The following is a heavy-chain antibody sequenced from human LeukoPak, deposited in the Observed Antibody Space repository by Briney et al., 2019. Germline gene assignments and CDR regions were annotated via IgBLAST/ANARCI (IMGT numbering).Heavy chain of an antibody. Sequence: GGSLRLSCAASGLTFSNYMMNWVRQAPGKGLEWVSYISSSSSSTLYYADSVKGRFTISRDSAKNSLYLQMNSLRDDDTAVYYCARDGYGDYAVDYWGQGTLVTVSS. CDR3: ARDGYGDYAVDY. CDR1: GLTFSNYM. V-gene: IGHV3-48*02. D-gene: IGHD4-17*01. CDR2: ISSSSSSTL. J-gene: IGHJ4*02.